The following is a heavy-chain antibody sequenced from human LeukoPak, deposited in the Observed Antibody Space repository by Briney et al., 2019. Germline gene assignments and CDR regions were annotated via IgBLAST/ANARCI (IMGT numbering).Heavy chain of an antibody. V-gene: IGHV3-23*01. CDR1: GFTFSSYT. CDR3: AKDGGLWVSAHWGDS. CDR2: ITTSDGNT. Sequence: GGSLRLSCAASGFTFSSYTMSWVRQAPGKGLEWVSPITTSDGNTYYADSVKGRFTVSRDNSKHTLFLQMNSLRAEDTAVYYCAKDGGLWVSAHWGDSWGRGTLVTVSS. J-gene: IGHJ4*02. D-gene: IGHD7-27*01.